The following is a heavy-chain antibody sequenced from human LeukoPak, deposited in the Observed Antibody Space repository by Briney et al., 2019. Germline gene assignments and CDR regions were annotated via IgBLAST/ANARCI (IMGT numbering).Heavy chain of an antibody. J-gene: IGHJ6*03. D-gene: IGHD6-6*01. CDR1: GGSISSRPYY. CDR2: ISYSGTT. Sequence: SETLSLTCTVSGGSISSRPYYWGWVRQPPGKGLEWIGTISYSGTTYYSPSLKSRVTISLDTSKNQFSLKLSSVTAADTAIYYCARDFSSSSPVYYYYYMDVWGKGNTVTVSS. V-gene: IGHV4-39*07. CDR3: ARDFSSSSPVYYYYYMDV.